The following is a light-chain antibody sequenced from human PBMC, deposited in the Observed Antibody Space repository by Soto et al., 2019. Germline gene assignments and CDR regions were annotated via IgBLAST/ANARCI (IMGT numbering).Light chain of an antibody. Sequence: DIQMTQSPSTLTASVGDRVTITCRASQSISSWLAWYQQKPGKAPKLLIYKASSLESGVPSRFSGSGSGTEFTLNISSLQPYDFATYYCQQYNSYSVFGQGTKVEI. CDR3: QQYNSYSV. V-gene: IGKV1-5*03. CDR1: QSISSW. CDR2: KAS. J-gene: IGKJ1*01.